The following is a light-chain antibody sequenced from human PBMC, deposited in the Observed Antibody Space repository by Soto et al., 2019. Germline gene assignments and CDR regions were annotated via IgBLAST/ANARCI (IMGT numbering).Light chain of an antibody. J-gene: IGLJ3*02. CDR2: SNN. V-gene: IGLV1-44*01. CDR1: SSNIGSKT. CDR3: AAWDDSLNGWV. Sequence: QSVLTQPPSASGTPGQRVTISCSGSSSNIGSKTVTWYQQLPGTAPKLLISSNNQRPSGVPDRFSGSKSGTSASLAISGLQSEDEADYYCAAWDDSLNGWVFGGGTKLTVL.